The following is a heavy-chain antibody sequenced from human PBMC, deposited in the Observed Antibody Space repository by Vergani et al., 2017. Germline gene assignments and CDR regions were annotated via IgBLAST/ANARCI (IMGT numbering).Heavy chain of an antibody. CDR2: ISGSSSYV. CDR3: AKDRGGGSSGSLYYYYYYIDV. J-gene: IGHJ6*03. D-gene: IGHD3-3*01. V-gene: IGHV3-21*04. Sequence: EVQLLESGGGSVQPGESLRLSCVASGFRFREHGMNWVRQAPGKGLEWVASISGSSSYVFYRDSVEGRFTITRDNAKKSVYLQMNSLRAEDTALYYCAKDRGGGSSGSLYYYYYYIDVWGKGTTVTVSS. CDR1: GFRFREHG.